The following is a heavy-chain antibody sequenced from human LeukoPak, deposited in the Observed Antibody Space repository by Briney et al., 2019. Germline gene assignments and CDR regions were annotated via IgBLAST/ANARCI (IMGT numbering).Heavy chain of an antibody. CDR2: ISSSGSTI. D-gene: IGHD6-13*01. J-gene: IGHJ6*02. CDR3: ARDRGQQLVRYYYYYYGMDV. V-gene: IGHV3-48*03. CDR1: GFTFSSYE. Sequence: GGSLRLSCAASGFTFSSYEMNWVRQAPGKGLEWVSYISSSGSTIYYADSVKGRFTISRDNAKNSLYLQMNSLRAEDTAVYYCARDRGQQLVRYYYYYYGMDVWGQGTTVTVSS.